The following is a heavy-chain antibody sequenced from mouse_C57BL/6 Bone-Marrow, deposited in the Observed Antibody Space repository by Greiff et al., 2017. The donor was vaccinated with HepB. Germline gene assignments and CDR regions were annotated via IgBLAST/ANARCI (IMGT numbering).Heavy chain of an antibody. D-gene: IGHD1-1*01. J-gene: IGHJ1*03. CDR3: AREMGYYGSSPWYFDV. CDR2: IYYSGTI. CDR1: GISITTGNYR. V-gene: IGHV3-5*01. Sequence: VQLQQSGPGLVKPSQTVFLTCTVTGISITTGNYRWSWIRQFPGNKLEWIGYIYYSGTITYNPSLTSRTTITRDTPKNQFFLEMNSLTAEDTATYYCAREMGYYGSSPWYFDVWGTGTTVTVSS.